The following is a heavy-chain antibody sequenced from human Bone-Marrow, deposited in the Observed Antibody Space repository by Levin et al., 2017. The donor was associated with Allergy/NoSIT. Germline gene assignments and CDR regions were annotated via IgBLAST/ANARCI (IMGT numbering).Heavy chain of an antibody. J-gene: IGHJ4*02. CDR1: GGSFSGYY. CDR2: INHSGST. D-gene: IGHD2-2*01. Sequence: SQTLSLTCAVYGGSFSGYYWSWIRQPPGKGLEWIGEINHSGSTNYNPSLKSRVTISVDTSKNQFSLKLSSVTAADTAVYYCARGGVVPAAAADYWGQGTLVTVSS. V-gene: IGHV4-34*01. CDR3: ARGGVVPAAAADY.